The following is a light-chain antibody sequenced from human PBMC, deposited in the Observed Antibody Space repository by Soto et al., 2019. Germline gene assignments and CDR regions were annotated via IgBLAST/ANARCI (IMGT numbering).Light chain of an antibody. CDR1: QSVSSSY. CDR2: DVS. Sequence: EIVLTQSPGTLSLSPGERATLSCRSSQSVSSSYLAWYQQKPGQAPRLLIYDVSSRATGIPDRVSGSGSGTDFTLTISRLEPEDFAVYYCHQYCSSPTFGQGTKVEIK. CDR3: HQYCSSPT. J-gene: IGKJ1*01. V-gene: IGKV3-20*01.